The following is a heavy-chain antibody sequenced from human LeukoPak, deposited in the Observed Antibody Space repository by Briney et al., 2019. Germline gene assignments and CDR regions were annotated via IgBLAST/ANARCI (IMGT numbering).Heavy chain of an antibody. CDR2: IYTSGST. D-gene: IGHD1-26*01. Sequence: SETLSLTCAVYGGSFSGYYWSWIRQPAGKGLEWIGRIYTSGSTNYNPSLKSRVTMSVDTSKNQFSLKLSSVTAADTALYYCARVGAKKNHYYGMDVWGQGTTVTVSS. CDR1: GGSFSGYY. CDR3: ARVGAKKNHYYGMDV. J-gene: IGHJ6*02. V-gene: IGHV4-59*10.